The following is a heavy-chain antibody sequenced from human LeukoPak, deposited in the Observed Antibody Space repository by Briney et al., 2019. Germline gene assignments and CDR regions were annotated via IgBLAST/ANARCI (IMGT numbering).Heavy chain of an antibody. CDR1: GGSIRSGSHY. CDR3: AKRDDSGGNLVDL. J-gene: IGHJ4*02. CDR2: IYYSGST. D-gene: IGHD3-22*01. V-gene: IGHV4-39*02. Sequence: SETLSLTCTVSGGSIRSGSHYWAWIRQPPGMGLEWIGSIYYSGSTYYNPSLENRVTISIDTSKNHFSLKLSSLSAADTSVYYCAKRDDSGGNLVDLWGQGTLVTVS.